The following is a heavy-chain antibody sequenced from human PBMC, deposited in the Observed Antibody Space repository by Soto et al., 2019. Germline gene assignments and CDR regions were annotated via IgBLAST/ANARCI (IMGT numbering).Heavy chain of an antibody. D-gene: IGHD3-10*01. CDR3: ARVWFGELFPDY. V-gene: IGHV4-30-4*01. J-gene: IGHJ4*02. CDR1: GGSISSGDYY. Sequence: QVQLQESGPGLVKPSQTLSLTCTVSGGSISSGDYYWSWIRQPPGKGLEWIGYIYYSGSTYYNLSLKSRVIMSVDTSKNQFSRKLSSVTAADTAVYYCARVWFGELFPDYWGQGTLVTVAA. CDR2: IYYSGST.